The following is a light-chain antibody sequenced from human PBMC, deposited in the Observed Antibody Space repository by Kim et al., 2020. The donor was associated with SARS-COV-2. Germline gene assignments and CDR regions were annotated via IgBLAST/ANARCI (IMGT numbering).Light chain of an antibody. Sequence: DIQMTQSPSTLSASAGDRVTITCRASQSIDSWLAWYQEKPGKAPRLLIYAASSLERGVPSRFSGSGSGTEFTLTISSLQSEDSATYYCQHYNSDLWTFGHGTNVDIK. CDR1: QSIDSW. J-gene: IGKJ1*01. CDR3: QHYNSDLWT. V-gene: IGKV1-5*01. CDR2: AAS.